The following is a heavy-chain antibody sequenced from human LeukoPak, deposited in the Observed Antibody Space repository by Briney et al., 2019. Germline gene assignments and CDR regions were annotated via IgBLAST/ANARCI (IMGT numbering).Heavy chain of an antibody. CDR2: ISGSGGST. CDR1: GFTFSSYA. V-gene: IGHV3-23*01. D-gene: IGHD4-17*01. Sequence: GGSLRLSCAASGFTFSSYAMSWVRQAPGKGLEWVSAISGSGGSTYYADSVKGRFTISRDNSKNTLYLQMNSLRAEDTAVYYCGKSTTVTRGVGYYGMDVWGQGTTVTVSS. J-gene: IGHJ6*02. CDR3: GKSTTVTRGVGYYGMDV.